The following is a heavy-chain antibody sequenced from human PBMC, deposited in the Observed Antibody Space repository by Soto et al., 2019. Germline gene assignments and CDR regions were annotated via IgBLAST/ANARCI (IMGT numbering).Heavy chain of an antibody. V-gene: IGHV3-23*01. CDR2: ISGSGGST. CDR3: ATIIIPAATNFY. CDR1: GITFTAYA. J-gene: IGHJ4*02. Sequence: EVQLLESGGGLVQPGGSLRLSCAASGITFTAYAMSWVRQAPGKGLEWVSSISGSGGSTYYADSVKGRLTISRDNSKNTLYLQMNSLGAKDTAVYYCATIIIPAATNFYWGQGTLVTVSS. D-gene: IGHD2-2*01.